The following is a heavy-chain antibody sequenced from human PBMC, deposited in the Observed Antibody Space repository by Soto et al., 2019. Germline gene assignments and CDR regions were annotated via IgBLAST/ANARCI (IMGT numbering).Heavy chain of an antibody. D-gene: IGHD2-15*01. J-gene: IGHJ6*02. V-gene: IGHV3-30-3*01. CDR2: ISYDGNTK. Sequence: LRLSCAASGFTFSTYTMHWVRQAPGKGLEWVSLISYDGNTKYYADSVKGRFTISRDNSKNTVYLQMNSLRADDTAMYYCARDGYCSGGRCLDGMDIWGQGTTVTVSS. CDR1: GFTFSTYT. CDR3: ARDGYCSGGRCLDGMDI.